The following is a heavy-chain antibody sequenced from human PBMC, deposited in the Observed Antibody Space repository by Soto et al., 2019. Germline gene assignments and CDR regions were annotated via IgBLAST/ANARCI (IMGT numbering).Heavy chain of an antibody. J-gene: IGHJ4*02. CDR3: EREGAHYAPFDL. CDR2: INVGNGNT. Sequence: QAQLVQSGAEAKQPGASERVSCKASGYTFTDFALHWVRQAPGQGLEWMGWINVGNGNTGYSRKFQGRVTNDRDMSATTAYIDVSRLTSEHTAIYYCEREGAHYAPFDLWGQGTLVTVSS. CDR1: GYTFTDFA. D-gene: IGHD3-16*01. V-gene: IGHV1-3*01.